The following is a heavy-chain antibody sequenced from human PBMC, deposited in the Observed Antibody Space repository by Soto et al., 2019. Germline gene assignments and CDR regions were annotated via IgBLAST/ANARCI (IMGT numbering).Heavy chain of an antibody. Sequence: GGSLRLSCAASGFPFGENAMSWVRQAPGKGLEWVSGISDSGATTYYADSVRGRFTISRDNSKNTLYLQMKSLRAEDSASYYCAKEDTSSGALDYWGQGALVTVSS. D-gene: IGHD6-19*01. CDR2: ISDSGATT. V-gene: IGHV3-23*01. CDR1: GFPFGENA. CDR3: AKEDTSSGALDY. J-gene: IGHJ4*02.